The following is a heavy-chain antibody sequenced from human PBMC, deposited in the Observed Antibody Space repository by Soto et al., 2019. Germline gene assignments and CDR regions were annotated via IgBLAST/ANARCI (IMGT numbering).Heavy chain of an antibody. D-gene: IGHD3-10*01. J-gene: IGHJ4*02. CDR3: ARGRVVRGVTTLVPHDF. CDR1: GYTFTTYA. Sequence: QVQLVQSGAEVKKPGASVKVSCKTSGYTFTTYAMHWVRQAPGQRLEWMGWINAGGGDTKYSQRFQGRVTISRDTSASTVYMELSSLTPEDTAVYYCARGRVVRGVTTLVPHDFWGQGTLVTVSS. CDR2: INAGGGDT. V-gene: IGHV1-3*01.